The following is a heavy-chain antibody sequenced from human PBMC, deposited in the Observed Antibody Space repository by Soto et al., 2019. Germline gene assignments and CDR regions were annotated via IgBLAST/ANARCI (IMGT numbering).Heavy chain of an antibody. J-gene: IGHJ4*02. V-gene: IGHV3-7*04. CDR1: GFDFSGFW. CDR2: INHGGSEK. CDR3: ARGGRDLDY. Sequence: VQVVESGGGLVQPGGSLRLSCEVSGFDFSGFWKNWVRQAPGKGLEWVANINHGGSEKNFVDSVKGRFTISRDNAKNSLYLQMNSLRAEDTAVYYCARGGRDLDYWGQGTLVTVSS. D-gene: IGHD2-21*02.